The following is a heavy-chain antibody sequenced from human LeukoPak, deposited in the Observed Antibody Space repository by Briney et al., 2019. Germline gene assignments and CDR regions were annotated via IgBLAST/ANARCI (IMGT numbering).Heavy chain of an antibody. D-gene: IGHD4-17*01. CDR2: VYYNGLT. J-gene: IGHJ4*02. Sequence: EWIGYVYYNGLTSYNASLRSRLILSVDTARNQVSLKLTSVTAADTAVYYCTRERSTVTFDYWGQGTLVTVSS. CDR3: TRERSTVTFDY. V-gene: IGHV4-59*01.